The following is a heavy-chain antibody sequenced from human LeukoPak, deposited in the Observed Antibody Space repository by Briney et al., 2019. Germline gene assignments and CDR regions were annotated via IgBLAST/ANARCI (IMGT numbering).Heavy chain of an antibody. D-gene: IGHD3-3*01. Sequence: FXXXSXXMSXVXQXPXXXXXXXXXXSGSGGSTYYADSVKGRFTISRDKSKNKLYVEMNSLRAEDTAVYYCAKNPKSQDYDFWSGYYLHWGQGTLVTVSS. CDR2: XSGSGGST. J-gene: IGHJ4*02. V-gene: IGHV3-23*01. CDR3: AKNPKSQDYDFWSGYYLH. CDR1: FXXXSXX.